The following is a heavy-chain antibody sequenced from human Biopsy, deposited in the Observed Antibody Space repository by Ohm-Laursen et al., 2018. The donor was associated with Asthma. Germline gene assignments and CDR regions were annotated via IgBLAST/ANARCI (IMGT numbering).Heavy chain of an antibody. D-gene: IGHD3-3*02. CDR2: IYSGGTS. CDR1: GFTVSRDY. CDR3: ARTFHFWSPYHAEHYQL. J-gene: IGHJ1*01. Sequence: SLRLSCAASGFTVSRDYMFWVRQAPGKGLEWVSVIYSGGTSHTADSVRGRFTISRDNPENTLYLQMNSLRAEDTAVYYCARTFHFWSPYHAEHYQLWGQGTLVTVSS. V-gene: IGHV3-53*01.